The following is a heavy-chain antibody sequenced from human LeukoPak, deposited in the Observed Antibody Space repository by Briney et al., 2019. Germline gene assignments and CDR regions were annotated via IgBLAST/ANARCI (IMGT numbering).Heavy chain of an antibody. CDR2: IKQDGSEK. D-gene: IGHD3-10*01. J-gene: IGHJ4*02. CDR1: GFTFSNYW. Sequence: GGPLRLSSAPSGFTFSNYWMNWVRQAPGKGLECVANIKQDGSEKYYVDSVLGRFTVYRDNAKNSMILQMNSLRAEDTAVYYCARDATGSSFYDYWGQGTLVTVSS. V-gene: IGHV3-7*01. CDR3: ARDATGSSFYDY.